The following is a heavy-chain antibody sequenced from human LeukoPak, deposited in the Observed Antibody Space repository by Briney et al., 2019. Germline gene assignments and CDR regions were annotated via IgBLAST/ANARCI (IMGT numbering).Heavy chain of an antibody. CDR2: IYYSGST. J-gene: IGHJ4*02. Sequence: SETLSLTCTVSGFSISSAYYWGWIRQPPGKGLEWIGSIYYSGSTYYNPSLKSRVTISVDTSKNQFSLKLSSVTAADTAVYYCARVEKWEQPYFDYWGQGTLVTVSS. D-gene: IGHD1-26*01. CDR3: ARVEKWEQPYFDY. CDR1: GFSISSAYY. V-gene: IGHV4-38-2*02.